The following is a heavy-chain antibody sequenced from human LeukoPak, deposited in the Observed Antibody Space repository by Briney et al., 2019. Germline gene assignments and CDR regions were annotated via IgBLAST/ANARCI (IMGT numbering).Heavy chain of an antibody. Sequence: GGSLRLSCAASGFTFSSYWMHWVRQAPGRGLVWVSRINSDASSINYADSVKGRFTISGDNSKNTLYLQMNSLRAEDTAVYYCAKEGQWLPYFDYWGQGTLVTVSS. J-gene: IGHJ4*02. CDR3: AKEGQWLPYFDY. D-gene: IGHD6-19*01. CDR1: GFTFSSYW. CDR2: INSDASSI. V-gene: IGHV3-74*01.